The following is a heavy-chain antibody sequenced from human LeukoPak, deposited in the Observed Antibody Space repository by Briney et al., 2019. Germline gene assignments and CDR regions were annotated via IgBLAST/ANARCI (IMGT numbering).Heavy chain of an antibody. D-gene: IGHD4-11*01. CDR1: GFTFDDYA. CDR2: ISWNSGSI. J-gene: IGHJ4*02. Sequence: GGSLRLSCAASGFTFDDYAMHWVRQAPGKGLEWVSGISWNSGSIGYADSVKGRFTISRDNAKNSLYLQMNSLRAEDMALYYCAKGLSTVTTGYFDYWGQGTLVTVSS. CDR3: AKGLSTVTTGYFDY. V-gene: IGHV3-9*03.